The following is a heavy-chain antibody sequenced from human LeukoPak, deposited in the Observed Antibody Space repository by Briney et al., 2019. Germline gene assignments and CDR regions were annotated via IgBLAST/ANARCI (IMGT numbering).Heavy chain of an antibody. J-gene: IGHJ4*02. Sequence: GGSLRPSCAASGFTFSNYAMHWVRQAPGKGLEYVSAISSNGNGTYYANSVKGRFTISRDNSKNTLYLQLGSLRADDMAVYYCARGRDGNNRGGEYWGQGTLVTVSS. CDR2: ISSNGNGT. D-gene: IGHD5-24*01. CDR3: ARGRDGNNRGGEY. CDR1: GFTFSNYA. V-gene: IGHV3-64*01.